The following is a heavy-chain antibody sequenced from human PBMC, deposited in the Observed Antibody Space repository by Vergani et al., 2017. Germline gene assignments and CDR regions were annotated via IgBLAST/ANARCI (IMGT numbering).Heavy chain of an antibody. Sequence: QLQLPESGPGLVKPSETLSLTCTVSGGSISSSSYYWGWIRQPPGKGLEWIGSIYYSGSTYYNPSLKSRVTISVDTSKNQFSLKLSSVTAADTAVYYCARGTQWLVLYWGQGTLVTVSS. D-gene: IGHD6-19*01. CDR3: ARGTQWLVLY. CDR1: GGSISSSSYY. V-gene: IGHV4-39*01. J-gene: IGHJ4*02. CDR2: IYYSGST.